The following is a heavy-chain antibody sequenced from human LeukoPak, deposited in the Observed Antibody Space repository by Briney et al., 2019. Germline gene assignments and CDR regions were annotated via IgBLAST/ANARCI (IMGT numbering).Heavy chain of an antibody. D-gene: IGHD6-19*01. J-gene: IGHJ4*02. CDR3: AKRRRAEAGPEDY. CDR2: IDNNDDNT. Sequence: PGGSLRLSCAASGFTFSDCAMTWVRQAPGEGLEWVSSIDNNDDNTYYADSVKGRFTISRDNSENTLSLQMSSLRAEDTAIYYCAKRRRAEAGPEDYWGQGTLVTVSS. CDR1: GFTFSDCA. V-gene: IGHV3-23*01.